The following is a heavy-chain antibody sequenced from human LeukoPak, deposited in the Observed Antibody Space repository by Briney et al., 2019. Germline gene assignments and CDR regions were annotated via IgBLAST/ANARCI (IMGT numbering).Heavy chain of an antibody. CDR2: ISSSGSTI. CDR1: GFTFSSYE. CDR3: ARDRTDSSGWYVSSQYYFDY. Sequence: GGSLRHSCAASGFTFSSYEMNWVRQAPGKGLEWVSYISSSGSTIYYADSVKGRFTISRDNAKDSLYLQMNSLRAEDTAVYYCARDRTDSSGWYVSSQYYFDYWGQGTLVTVSS. D-gene: IGHD6-19*01. J-gene: IGHJ4*02. V-gene: IGHV3-48*03.